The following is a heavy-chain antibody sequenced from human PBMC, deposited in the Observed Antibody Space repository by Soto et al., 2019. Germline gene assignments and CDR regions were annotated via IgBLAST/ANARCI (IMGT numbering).Heavy chain of an antibody. Sequence: SETLSLTCAVSGYSISSGYYWGWIRQPPGKGLEWIGIIYHSGSTYYNPSLKSRVTISVDTSKNQFSLKLSSVTAADTAVYYCARAYQLLYRPHNWFDPWGQGTLVTVSS. V-gene: IGHV4-38-2*01. D-gene: IGHD2-2*02. J-gene: IGHJ5*02. CDR2: IYHSGST. CDR3: ARAYQLLYRPHNWFDP. CDR1: GYSISSGYY.